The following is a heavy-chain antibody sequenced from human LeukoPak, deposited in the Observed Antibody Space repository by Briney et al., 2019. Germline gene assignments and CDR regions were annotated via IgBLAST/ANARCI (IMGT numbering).Heavy chain of an antibody. CDR2: VIPIFGTA. CDR3: AASIAARPYYPLGSY. CDR1: GGTFSSYA. D-gene: IGHD6-6*01. V-gene: IGHV1-69*13. Sequence: SVKVSCKASGGTFSSYAISWVRQAPGQGLEWMGGVIPIFGTANYAQKFQGRVTITADESTSTAYMELSSLRSEDTAVYYCAASIAARPYYPLGSYWGQGTLVTVSS. J-gene: IGHJ4*02.